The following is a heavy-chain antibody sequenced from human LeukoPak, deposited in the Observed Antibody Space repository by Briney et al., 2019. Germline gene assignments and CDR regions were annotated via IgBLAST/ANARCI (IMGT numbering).Heavy chain of an antibody. J-gene: IGHJ6*02. D-gene: IGHD1-7*01. CDR1: GGSFSGYF. CDR2: INHSGST. CDR3: YGWNYEPTEDYYYGMDV. Sequence: SETLSLTCAVYGGSFSGYFWCWIRQPLGKGLEWIGEINHSGSTNYNSSLKIRVTISVDTIKNQFTLKLRSVTAADTAVYYCYGWNYEPTEDYYYGMDVWGQGTTVTVSS. V-gene: IGHV4-34*01.